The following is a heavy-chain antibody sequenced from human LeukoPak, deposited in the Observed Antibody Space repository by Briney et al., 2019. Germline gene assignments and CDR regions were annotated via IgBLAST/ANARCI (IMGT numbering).Heavy chain of an antibody. Sequence: GRSLRLSGAASGFTFDDYAMHWVRQAPGNGLEWVSGISWNSGSIGYADSVEGRFTISRDNAKNSLYLQMNSLRAEDTALYYCAKGILHDTAMVNHFDYWGQGTLVTASS. D-gene: IGHD5-18*01. CDR3: AKGILHDTAMVNHFDY. CDR1: GFTFDDYA. J-gene: IGHJ4*02. V-gene: IGHV3-9*01. CDR2: ISWNSGSI.